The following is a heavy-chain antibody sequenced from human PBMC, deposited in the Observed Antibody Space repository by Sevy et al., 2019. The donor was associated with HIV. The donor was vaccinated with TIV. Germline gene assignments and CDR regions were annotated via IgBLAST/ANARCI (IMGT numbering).Heavy chain of an antibody. J-gene: IGHJ4*02. CDR1: GFTLNSYA. CDR3: ASAGVPSQHNVNPRLFFDY. CDR2: ISYDGKDT. V-gene: IGHV3-30*04. Sequence: GGSLRLSCAASGFTLNSYAMHWVRQTPVRGLEWMAVISYDGKDTYYADSVKGRFTISKDSSKNTLYFKMNSLGTEETALIYCASAGVPSQHNVNPRLFFDYWGQGTVVTVSS.